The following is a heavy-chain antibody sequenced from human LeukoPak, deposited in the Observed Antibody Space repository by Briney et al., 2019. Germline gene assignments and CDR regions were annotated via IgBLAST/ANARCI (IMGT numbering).Heavy chain of an antibody. CDR3: ARGRGTYDSSGFYPYYFDY. CDR1: GYTFTRYD. V-gene: IGHV1-8*01. CDR2: LNPNSGNT. J-gene: IGHJ4*02. Sequence: GASVKVSCKASGYTFTRYDFNWVRQASGQGLEWMGWLNPNSGNTAYAPKFQGRVTMTRDTSIGTAYMELSSPRSEDTAVYYCARGRGTYDSSGFYPYYFDYWGQGSLVTVSS. D-gene: IGHD3-22*01.